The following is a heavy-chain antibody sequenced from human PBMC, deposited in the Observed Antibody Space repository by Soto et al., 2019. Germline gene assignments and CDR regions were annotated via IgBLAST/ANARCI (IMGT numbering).Heavy chain of an antibody. CDR2: IYSGGST. CDR1: GFTVSSNY. V-gene: IGHV3-53*01. J-gene: IGHJ4*02. Sequence: EVQLVESGGGLIQPGGSLRLSCAASGFTVSSNYMSWVRQAPGKGLEWVSVIYSGGSTYYAASVKGRFTISRDNSKNTLYLQMNSLGDADTAVYYGARESTNCGQGTLVTLSA. CDR3: ARESTN.